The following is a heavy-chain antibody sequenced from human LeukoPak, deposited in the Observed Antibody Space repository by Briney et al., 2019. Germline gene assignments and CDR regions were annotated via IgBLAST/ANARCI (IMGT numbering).Heavy chain of an antibody. Sequence: SETLSLTCTVSGGSISSYYWSWIRQPPGKGLEWVGYIYYSGSTNYNPSLKSRVTISVDTSKNQFSLKLSSVTAADTAVYYCARAGYSYGPYYFDYWGQGTLVTVSS. D-gene: IGHD5-18*01. V-gene: IGHV4-59*01. CDR3: ARAGYSYGPYYFDY. CDR2: IYYSGST. J-gene: IGHJ4*02. CDR1: GGSISSYY.